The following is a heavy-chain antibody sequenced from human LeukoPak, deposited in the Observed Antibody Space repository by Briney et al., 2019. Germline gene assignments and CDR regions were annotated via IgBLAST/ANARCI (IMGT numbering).Heavy chain of an antibody. D-gene: IGHD1-7*01. CDR1: GGSISGYY. CDR2: IYSSGST. J-gene: IGHJ5*02. Sequence: SETLSLTCTVSGGSISGYYWSWIRQPAGKGLEWIGRIYSSGSTNYNPSLKSRVTMSVDTSKNQFSLRLSSVTAADTAVYYCARDQANWNYGDYFDPWGQGTLVTVSS. V-gene: IGHV4-4*07. CDR3: ARDQANWNYGDYFDP.